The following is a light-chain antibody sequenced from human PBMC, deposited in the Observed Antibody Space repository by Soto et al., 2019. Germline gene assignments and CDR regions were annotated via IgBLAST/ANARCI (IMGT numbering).Light chain of an antibody. V-gene: IGKV3-15*01. CDR2: GAS. J-gene: IGKJ1*01. Sequence: EIVMTQSPDTLSVSPGERATLSCRASQSVSNNLAWYQQKLGQAPRLLIYGASTRATSVPDRFSGSGSGTEFTLTISSLQSEDFAVYYGQQYNTWPPGGTFGQGTKVEI. CDR1: QSVSNN. CDR3: QQYNTWPPGGT.